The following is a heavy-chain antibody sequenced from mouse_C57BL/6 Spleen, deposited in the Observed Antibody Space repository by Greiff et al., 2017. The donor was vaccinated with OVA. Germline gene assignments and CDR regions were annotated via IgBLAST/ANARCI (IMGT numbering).Heavy chain of an antibody. CDR1: GYAFSSYW. CDR3: ARRYGSSYGWYFDV. Sequence: QVQLQQSGAELVKPGASVKISCKASGYAFSSYWMNWVKQRPGKGLEWIGQIYPGDGDTTSNGKVKGKATLTAYKSASTAYMQLSSLTAVDSAVYSSARRYGSSYGWYFDVWGTGTTVTVSS. D-gene: IGHD1-1*01. J-gene: IGHJ1*03. V-gene: IGHV1-80*01. CDR2: IYPGDGDT.